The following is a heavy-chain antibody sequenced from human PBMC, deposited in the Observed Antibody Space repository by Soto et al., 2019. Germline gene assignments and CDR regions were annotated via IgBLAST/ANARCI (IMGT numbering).Heavy chain of an antibody. Sequence: QVQLVESGGGVVQPGRSLRLSCAASGFTFSSYAMHWVRQAPGKGLEWVAVISYDGSNKYYADSVKGRFTISRDNSKNTLYLQMNRLRAEDTAVYYCARANVLRYFDWLLLDYWGQGTLVTVSS. CDR2: ISYDGSNK. D-gene: IGHD3-9*01. V-gene: IGHV3-30-3*01. CDR3: ARANVLRYFDWLLLDY. J-gene: IGHJ4*02. CDR1: GFTFSSYA.